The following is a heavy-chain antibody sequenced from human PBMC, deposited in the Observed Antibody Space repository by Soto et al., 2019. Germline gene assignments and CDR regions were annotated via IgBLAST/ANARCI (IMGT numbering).Heavy chain of an antibody. CDR3: ARFGSDDAFDI. J-gene: IGHJ3*02. V-gene: IGHV3-13*01. CDR2: IGTAGDT. Sequence: GGSLRLSCAASGFTFSSYDMHWVRQATGKGLEWVSAIGTAGDTYYPGSVKGRFTISRENAKNSLYLQMNSLRAGDTAVYYCARFGSDDAFDIRGQGTMVTVSS. D-gene: IGHD3-10*01. CDR1: GFTFSSYD.